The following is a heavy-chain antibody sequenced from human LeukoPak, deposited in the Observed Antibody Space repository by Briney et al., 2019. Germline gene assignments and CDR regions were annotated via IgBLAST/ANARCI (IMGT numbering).Heavy chain of an antibody. CDR2: ISYDGSNK. D-gene: IGHD6-19*01. Sequence: ESGGSLRLSCAASGFTFSTYGMHWVRQAPGKGLEWVAVISYDGSNKYYADSVKGRFTISRDNSKNTLHLQMNSLRGEDTAVYYCARPSYSSGWSFFDYWGQGTLVTVSS. J-gene: IGHJ4*02. CDR3: ARPSYSSGWSFFDY. V-gene: IGHV3-30*03. CDR1: GFTFSTYG.